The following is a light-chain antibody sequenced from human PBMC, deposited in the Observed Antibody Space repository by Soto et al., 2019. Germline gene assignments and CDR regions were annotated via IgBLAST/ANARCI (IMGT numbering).Light chain of an antibody. CDR3: QQSYSTPQT. J-gene: IGKJ1*01. CDR2: AAS. CDR1: QSISNY. V-gene: IGKV1-39*01. Sequence: DIQMTQSPSSLSASVGDRVTITCRASQSISNYLNWYQQKPGKAPKLLIYAASNLQSGVPSRFSCSGSGTDFTLTISSLQPEDFATYYCQQSYSTPQTFGQGSKVEIK.